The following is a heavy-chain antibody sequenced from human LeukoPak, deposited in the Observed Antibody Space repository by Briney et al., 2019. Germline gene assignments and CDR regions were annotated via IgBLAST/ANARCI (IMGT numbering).Heavy chain of an antibody. CDR3: ARLQFLSGGYYAFDS. D-gene: IGHD3-22*01. Sequence: SETLSLTCIVSGGSLRDTYWSWIRQSPGKGLEWIAEIKHGGSTNYNPSLKSRVTISADTSKNEISLKLSTVTAADTAVYYCARLQFLSGGYYAFDSWGQGTLVTVSS. V-gene: IGHV4-34*01. CDR2: IKHGGST. J-gene: IGHJ4*02. CDR1: GGSLRDTY.